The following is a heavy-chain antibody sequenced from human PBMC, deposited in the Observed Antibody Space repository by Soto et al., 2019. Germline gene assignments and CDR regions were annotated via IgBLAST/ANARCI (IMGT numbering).Heavy chain of an antibody. CDR1: GFTFSSYW. Sequence: EVQLVESGGGLVQPGGSLRLSCAASGFTFSSYWMHWVRQAPGKGLVWVSRINSDGSSTSYADSVKGRFTISRDNAKNTLYLQRNSLGAEDTAGYYCARAKGELPTVLGYWGQGTLVTVSS. D-gene: IGHD1-26*01. CDR3: ARAKGELPTVLGY. J-gene: IGHJ4*02. V-gene: IGHV3-74*01. CDR2: INSDGSST.